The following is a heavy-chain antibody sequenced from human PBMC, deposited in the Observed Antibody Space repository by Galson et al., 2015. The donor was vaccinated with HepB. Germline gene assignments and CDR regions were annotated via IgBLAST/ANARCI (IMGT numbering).Heavy chain of an antibody. CDR1: GFTFDDYA. Sequence: SLRLSCAASGFTFDDYAMHWVRQAPGKGLEWVSGISWNSGSIGYADSVKGRFTISRDNAKNSLYLQMNSLRAEDTALYYCAKEGGESSYHFYYFDYWGQGTLVTVSS. J-gene: IGHJ4*02. D-gene: IGHD3-22*01. CDR3: AKEGGESSYHFYYFDY. CDR2: ISWNSGSI. V-gene: IGHV3-9*01.